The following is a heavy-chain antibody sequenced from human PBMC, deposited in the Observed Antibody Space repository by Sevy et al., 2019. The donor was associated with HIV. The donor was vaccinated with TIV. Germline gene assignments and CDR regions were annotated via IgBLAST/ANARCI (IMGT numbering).Heavy chain of an antibody. CDR3: ARVGIFEGSESHFRFIDY. CDR1: GFTFSTYW. D-gene: IGHD3-10*01. CDR2: INQDGSKK. Sequence: GGSLRLSCAASGFTFSTYWMTRVRQAPGKGLEWVANINQDGSKKNYVDSMKGRFTISRDNAKNSLYVQMNSLRAEDTAVYYCARVGIFEGSESHFRFIDYWGQGILVTVSS. J-gene: IGHJ4*02. V-gene: IGHV3-7*01.